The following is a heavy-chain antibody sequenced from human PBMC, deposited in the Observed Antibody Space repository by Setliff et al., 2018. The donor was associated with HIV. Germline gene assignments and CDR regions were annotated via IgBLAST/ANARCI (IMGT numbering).Heavy chain of an antibody. CDR1: GGSISSSSYY. J-gene: IGHJ5*02. D-gene: IGHD4-17*01. CDR3: ARGFLRSRRRWFDP. CDR2: IYYSGSA. V-gene: IGHV4-39*07. Sequence: SETLSLTCTVSGGSISSSSYYWGWIRQPPGKGLEWIGSIYYSGSAYYNPSFKSRVTLSVDTSENQFSLRLSSVTAADTAVYYCARGFLRSRRRWFDPWGQGTLVTVSS.